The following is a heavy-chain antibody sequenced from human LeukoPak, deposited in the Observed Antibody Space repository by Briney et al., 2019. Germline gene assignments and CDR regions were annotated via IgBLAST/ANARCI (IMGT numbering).Heavy chain of an antibody. Sequence: SVKVSCKASGGTFSSYAINWVRQAPGQGLEWMGGIIPIFGTANYAQKFQGRVTIIADRSTSTAYMELSSLRSEDTAVYYCARGTVTNYYYYYMDVWGKGTTVTISS. V-gene: IGHV1-69*06. CDR1: GGTFSSYA. CDR3: ARGTVTNYYYYYMDV. J-gene: IGHJ6*03. CDR2: IIPIFGTA. D-gene: IGHD4-17*01.